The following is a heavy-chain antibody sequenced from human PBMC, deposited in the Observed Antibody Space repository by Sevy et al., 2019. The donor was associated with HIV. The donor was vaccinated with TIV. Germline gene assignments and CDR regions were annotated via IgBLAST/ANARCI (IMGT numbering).Heavy chain of an antibody. J-gene: IGHJ4*02. CDR2: IYWDDDK. V-gene: IGHV2-5*02. Sequence: SGPTLVKPTQTLTLTCTFSGFSLSTSGVGVGWIRQPPGKALEWLTLIYWDDDKRYSPSLKSRLTITKDTSKSQVVLTMTNMDPVDTATYFCARFNYGDYAAYFDFWGQGTLVTVSS. CDR1: GFSLSTSGVG. CDR3: ARFNYGDYAAYFDF. D-gene: IGHD4-17*01.